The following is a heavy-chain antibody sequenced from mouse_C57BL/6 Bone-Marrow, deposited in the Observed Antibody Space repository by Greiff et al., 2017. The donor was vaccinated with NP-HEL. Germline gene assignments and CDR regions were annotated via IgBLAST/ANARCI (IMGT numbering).Heavy chain of an antibody. CDR1: GYTFTSYG. CDR2: IYPRSGNT. J-gene: IGHJ4*01. V-gene: IGHV1-81*01. Sequence: QVQLQQSGAELARPGASVKLSCKASGYTFTSYGISWVQQRPGQGLEWIGEIYPRSGNTYYNEKFKGKATLTADKSSSTAYMELRSLTSEDSAVYVWARPTVVGAMDYWGQGTSVTVSS. D-gene: IGHD1-1*01. CDR3: ARPTVVGAMDY.